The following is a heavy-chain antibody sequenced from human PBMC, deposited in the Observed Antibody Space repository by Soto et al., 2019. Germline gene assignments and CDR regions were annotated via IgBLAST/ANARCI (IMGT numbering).Heavy chain of an antibody. D-gene: IGHD3-22*01. CDR3: ARVRPVYYDSSGYYYGFDY. Sequence: GASVKVSCKASGYTFTSYAMHWVRQAPGQRLEWMGWINADNGNTNYAQKLQGRVTMTTDTSTSTAYMELSSLRSEDTAVYYCARVRPVYYDSSGYYYGFDYWGQGTLVTVSS. CDR1: GYTFTSYA. V-gene: IGHV1-3*01. J-gene: IGHJ4*02. CDR2: INADNGNT.